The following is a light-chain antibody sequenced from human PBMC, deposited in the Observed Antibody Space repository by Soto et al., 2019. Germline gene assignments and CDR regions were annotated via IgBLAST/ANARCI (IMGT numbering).Light chain of an antibody. V-gene: IGKV3-15*01. J-gene: IGKJ3*01. CDR3: QQYNTWPLT. CDR1: QSVSSN. Sequence: ETVMTQSPATLSVSPGERPTLSCRASQSVSSNLAWYQQKPGQAPRLLIYDASTSATGIPARFSGSGSGTEFTLTISSLQSEDFAVYYCQQYNTWPLTFGPATKVDIK. CDR2: DAS.